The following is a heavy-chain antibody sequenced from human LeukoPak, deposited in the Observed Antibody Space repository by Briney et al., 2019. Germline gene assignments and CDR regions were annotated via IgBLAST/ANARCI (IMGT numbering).Heavy chain of an antibody. J-gene: IGHJ4*02. D-gene: IGHD1-26*01. CDR1: GFTFSNYG. CDR2: IRYDGSYK. CDR3: ARPSGSYYGFDY. Sequence: GGSLRLSCAASGFTFSNYGMHWVRQAPGKGLEWVSFIRYDGSYKYYADSVKGRFTISRDNAKNSLYLQMNSLRAEDTAVYYCARPSGSYYGFDYWGQGTLVTVSS. V-gene: IGHV3-30*02.